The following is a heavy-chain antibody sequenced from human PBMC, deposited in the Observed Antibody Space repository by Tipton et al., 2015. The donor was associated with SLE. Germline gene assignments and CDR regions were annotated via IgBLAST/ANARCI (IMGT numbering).Heavy chain of an antibody. CDR1: GGSISSGSYF. D-gene: IGHD6-13*01. Sequence: LRLSCTVSGGSISSGSYFWSWFRQPAGKGLEWIGHIYTSGSTHYNPSLKSRVTISVDTSKNQYSLRLTSVTAADTAVYYCSRGNPYLYSSSWWTDVWGQGTTVTVSS. J-gene: IGHJ6*02. V-gene: IGHV4-61*09. CDR3: SRGNPYLYSSSWWTDV. CDR2: IYTSGST.